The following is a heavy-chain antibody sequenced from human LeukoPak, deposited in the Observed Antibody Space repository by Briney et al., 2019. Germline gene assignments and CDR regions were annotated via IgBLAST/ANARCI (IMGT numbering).Heavy chain of an antibody. Sequence: GASVKVSCKPSGYPFTASGLTWIRQAPGQGLEWMGWVNPYNGDTAYAQSLQGRVTMTTDTSTSTAYMELRSLRSDDTAVYYCTRGGVNNNLLDFWGQGTVVTVSS. V-gene: IGHV1-18*01. J-gene: IGHJ4*02. CDR3: TRGGVNNNLLDF. D-gene: IGHD3-10*01. CDR1: GYPFTASG. CDR2: VNPYNGDT.